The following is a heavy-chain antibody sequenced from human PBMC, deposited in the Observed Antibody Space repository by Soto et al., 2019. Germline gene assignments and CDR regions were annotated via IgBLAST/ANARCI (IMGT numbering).Heavy chain of an antibody. J-gene: IGHJ6*02. V-gene: IGHV1-46*01. CDR3: ARDEAVPAAIFHYGMDV. D-gene: IGHD2-2*02. Sequence: GASVKVSCKASGYTFTRYYIHWVRQAPGQGLEWMGIINPSGGTTSYSQKFQGRVTMARDMSTSTVYMELGSLKSEDTAVYYCARDEAVPAAIFHYGMDVWGQGTTVTVSS. CDR2: INPSGGTT. CDR1: GYTFTRYY.